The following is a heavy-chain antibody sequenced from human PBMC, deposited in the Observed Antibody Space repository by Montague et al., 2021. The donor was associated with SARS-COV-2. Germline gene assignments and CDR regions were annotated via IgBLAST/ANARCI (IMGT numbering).Heavy chain of an antibody. CDR3: ASVNTAGAY. V-gene: IGHV4-61*01. CDR2: IYYSGST. CDR1: GGSVSSGSYY. D-gene: IGHD7-27*01. Sequence: SETLSPTCTVSGGSVSSGSYYWSWIRQPPGKGLEWIGYIYYSGSTNYNPSLKSRVTISVDTSKSQFSLKLSSVTAADTAVYYCASVNTAGAYWGQGTLVTVSS. J-gene: IGHJ4*02.